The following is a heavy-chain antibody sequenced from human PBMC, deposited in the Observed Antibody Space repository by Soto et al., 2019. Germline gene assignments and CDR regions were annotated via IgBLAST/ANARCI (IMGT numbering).Heavy chain of an antibody. CDR3: AGSGVDFWSGYYTGVLYYGMDV. D-gene: IGHD3-3*01. CDR2: IYYSGST. CDR1: GGSISSYY. Sequence: LSLTCTVSGGSISSYYWSWIRQPPGKGLEWIGYIYYSGSTNYNPSLKSRVTISVDTSKNQFSLKLSSVTAADTAVYYCAGSGVDFWSGYYTGVLYYGMDVWGQGTTVTVSS. J-gene: IGHJ6*02. V-gene: IGHV4-59*01.